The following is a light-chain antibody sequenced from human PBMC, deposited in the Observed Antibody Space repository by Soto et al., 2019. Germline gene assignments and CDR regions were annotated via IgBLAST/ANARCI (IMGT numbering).Light chain of an antibody. V-gene: IGKV3-20*01. J-gene: IGKJ4*01. Sequence: EIVLTQSPGTLSLSPGERATLSCRASQSVSSSYLAWYQQKPGQAPRLLIYGASSRATGIPDRFSGSGSGTDFTLTIRRLEPEDFAVYYCKQYGSSPPTFGGGTKVDIK. CDR3: KQYGSSPPT. CDR1: QSVSSSY. CDR2: GAS.